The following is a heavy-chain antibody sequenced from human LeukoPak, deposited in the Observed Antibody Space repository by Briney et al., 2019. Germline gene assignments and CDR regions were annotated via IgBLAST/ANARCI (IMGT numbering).Heavy chain of an antibody. CDR1: GFTFSNYW. CDR3: ARDSGSLY. J-gene: IGHJ4*02. CDR2: ISVDGRTT. Sequence: GGSLRLSCAASGFTFSNYWMHWVRQVPGKGLVWVSYISVDGRTTRYADSVKGRFTISRDNAKNTLYLQMNSLRAEDTAVYYCARDSGSLYWGQGTLVTVSS. V-gene: IGHV3-74*01. D-gene: IGHD3-22*01.